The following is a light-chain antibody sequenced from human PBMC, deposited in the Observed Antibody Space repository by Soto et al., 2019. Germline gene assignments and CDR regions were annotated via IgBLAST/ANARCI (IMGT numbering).Light chain of an antibody. J-gene: IGKJ1*01. Sequence: GDRVTITCRASQDISGHLAWYQQKPGKVPKLLIYEASTLQSRVPSRFSASGSGTDFTLTISSLQPEDVATYYCQKYTGTPRTFGQGTKVELK. CDR3: QKYTGTPRT. CDR2: EAS. V-gene: IGKV1-27*01. CDR1: QDISGH.